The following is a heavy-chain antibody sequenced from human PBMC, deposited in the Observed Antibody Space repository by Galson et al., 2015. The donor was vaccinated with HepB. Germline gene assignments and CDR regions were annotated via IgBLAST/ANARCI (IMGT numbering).Heavy chain of an antibody. CDR2: IYSNGNT. CDR1: GGSISSRNHY. CDR3: ARVARYYDSSGEFDY. V-gene: IGHV4-39*02. D-gene: IGHD3-22*01. J-gene: IGHJ4*02. Sequence: LSLTCSVSGGSISSRNHYWGWIRQPPGKGLEWIGSIYSNGNTYYNPSLKSRLSISLDTSKNHFSLRLSSMAAADTAVYYCARVARYYDSSGEFDYWGQGTLVTVSS.